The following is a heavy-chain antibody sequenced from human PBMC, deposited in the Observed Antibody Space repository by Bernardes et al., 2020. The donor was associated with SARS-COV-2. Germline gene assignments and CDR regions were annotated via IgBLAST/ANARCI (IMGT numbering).Heavy chain of an antibody. CDR3: ARRTIIYNSSGYYLDY. J-gene: IGHJ4*02. Sequence: SETLSLTCGVYGGSFSGYSWTWIRQSPGKGLEWIGEIIHSHSGNTNYNPSLKSRVTISVDTSKRHFSLRLSSVTAADTAVYYCARRTIIYNSSGYYLDYWGQGTLVTVSS. CDR2: IIHSHSGNT. D-gene: IGHD3-22*01. V-gene: IGHV4-34*12. CDR1: GGSFSGYS.